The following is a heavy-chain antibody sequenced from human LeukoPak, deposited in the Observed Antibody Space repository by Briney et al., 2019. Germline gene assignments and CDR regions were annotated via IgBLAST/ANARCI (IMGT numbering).Heavy chain of an antibody. Sequence: GSLRLSCAASGFTFRGYAMSWVRQAPGKGLEWIGSKHRGGSTYYNPSLESRVTISIDTSMNQFSLRLSSVTAADTTDTAVYYCARSWNFGRAVEAFDIWGQGIMVTVSS. CDR3: ARSWNFGRAVEAFDI. D-gene: IGHD1-1*01. J-gene: IGHJ3*02. V-gene: IGHV4-38-2*01. CDR2: KHRGGST. CDR1: GFTFRGYA.